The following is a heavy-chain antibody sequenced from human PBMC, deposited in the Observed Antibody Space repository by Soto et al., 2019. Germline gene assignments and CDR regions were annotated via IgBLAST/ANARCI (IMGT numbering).Heavy chain of an antibody. CDR2: IYWDDVK. CDR1: VFSLSTSGVG. CDR3: AHSHCLSNYYGSGSVYYYGMDV. J-gene: IGHJ6*02. D-gene: IGHD3-10*01. V-gene: IGHV2-5*02. Sequence: QITLKESGPTLVKPTQTLTLTCTFSVFSLSTSGVGVGWIRQPPGKALEWLALIYWDDVKRYSPSLKSRLTITKDTAKNQLVLTMTNMDPVDTATYYCAHSHCLSNYYGSGSVYYYGMDVWGQGTTVTVAS.